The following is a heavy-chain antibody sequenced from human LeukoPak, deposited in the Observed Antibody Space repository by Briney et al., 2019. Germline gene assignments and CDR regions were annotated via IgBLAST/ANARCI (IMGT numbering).Heavy chain of an antibody. CDR1: GFTFSNYG. CDR3: AKAPYYYDSSDYQGNYFDY. D-gene: IGHD3-22*01. J-gene: IGHJ4*02. V-gene: IGHV3-33*06. CDR2: IWYDGSNK. Sequence: GRSLRLSCAASGFTFSNYGMNWVRQAPGKGLEWVAVIWYDGSNKYYADSVKGRFTISRDNSKNTLYLQMNSLRAEDTAVYYCAKAPYYYDSSDYQGNYFDYWGQGTLVTVSS.